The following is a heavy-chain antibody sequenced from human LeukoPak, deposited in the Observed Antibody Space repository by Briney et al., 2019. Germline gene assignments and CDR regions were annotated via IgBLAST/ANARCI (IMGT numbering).Heavy chain of an antibody. J-gene: IGHJ2*01. CDR3: ARGGDGSNIYWYFDL. V-gene: IGHV3-30*03. D-gene: IGHD5-24*01. CDR2: ISYDGSNK. Sequence: GGSLRLSCAASGFTLSSYGMHWVRQAPGKGLEWVAVISYDGSNKYYADSVKGRFTISRDNSKNTLYLQMNSLRADDTAVYYCARGGDGSNIYWYFDLWGRGTLVTVSS. CDR1: GFTLSSYG.